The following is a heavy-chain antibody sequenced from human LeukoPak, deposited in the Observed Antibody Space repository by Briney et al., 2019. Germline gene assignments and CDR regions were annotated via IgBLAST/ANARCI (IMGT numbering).Heavy chain of an antibody. J-gene: IGHJ4*02. CDR2: ISYDGSNK. CDR3: ARLDSHYYGSGSHGAGDY. Sequence: GGALRLSCAASGFTFSSYAMHWVRQAPGKGLEWVAVISYDGSNKYYADSVKGRFTISRDNSKNTLYLQMNSLRAEDTAVYYCARLDSHYYGSGSHGAGDYWGQGTLVTVSS. CDR1: GFTFSSYA. D-gene: IGHD3-10*01. V-gene: IGHV3-30-3*01.